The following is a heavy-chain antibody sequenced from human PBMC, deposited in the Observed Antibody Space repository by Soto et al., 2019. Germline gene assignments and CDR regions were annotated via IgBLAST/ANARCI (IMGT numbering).Heavy chain of an antibody. J-gene: IGHJ5*02. Sequence: SETLSLTCTVSGGSISSGDYYWSWIRQPPGKGLEWIGYIYYSGSTYYNPSLKSRVTISVDTSKNQFSLKLSSVTAADTAVYYCARAPRAEYCSSTSCYTTPSCVDPWGQGTLVTVSS. CDR1: GGSISSGDYY. V-gene: IGHV4-30-4*01. D-gene: IGHD2-2*02. CDR3: ARAPRAEYCSSTSCYTTPSCVDP. CDR2: IYYSGST.